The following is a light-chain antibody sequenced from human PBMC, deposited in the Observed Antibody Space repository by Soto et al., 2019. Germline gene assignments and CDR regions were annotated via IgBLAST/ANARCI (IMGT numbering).Light chain of an antibody. Sequence: DIQLTQSPSAMSASVGDRVTITCRASQDISNYLVWFQQKPGKVPKRLIYAASSFQSGVPSRFSGSGSGTDFTLTISSLQPEDFETYSCLQPITHPFTFGPGTKVDVK. CDR1: QDISNY. CDR2: AAS. CDR3: LQPITHPFT. J-gene: IGKJ3*01. V-gene: IGKV1-17*03.